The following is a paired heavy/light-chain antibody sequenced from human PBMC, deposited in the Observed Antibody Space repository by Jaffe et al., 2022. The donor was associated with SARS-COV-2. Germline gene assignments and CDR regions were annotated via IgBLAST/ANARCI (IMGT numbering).Light chain of an antibody. CDR1: SSDVGGYNY. CDR3: TSYTSSNTPYV. CDR2: DVS. V-gene: IGLV2-14*01. Sequence: QSALTQPASVSGSPGQSITISCTGTSSDVGGYNYVSWYQQHPGKAPKLMIYDVSNRPSGVSNRFSGSKSGNTASLTISGLQAEDEADYYCTSYTSSNTPYVFGTGTKVTVL. J-gene: IGLJ1*01.
Heavy chain of an antibody. Sequence: QVQLVESGGGVVQPGRSLRLSCAASGFTFSSYGMHWVRQAPGKGLEWVAVVWFDGETQYYADSVKGRFTISRDNSKDTLFLQMNSLRAEDTAVYYCARGSSHYYYFMDVWGQGTTVTVSS. CDR3: ARGSSHYYYFMDV. V-gene: IGHV3-33*01. CDR1: GFTFSSYG. J-gene: IGHJ6*02. CDR2: VWFDGETQ.